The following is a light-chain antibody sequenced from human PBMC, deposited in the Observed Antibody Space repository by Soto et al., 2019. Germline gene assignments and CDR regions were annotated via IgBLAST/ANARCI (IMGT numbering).Light chain of an antibody. V-gene: IGKV1-39*01. CDR1: QSITTY. Sequence: DIQMTQSPSTLSASVGDRVTITCRASQSITTYVNWYQQKLGKAPTLLIYAASSLQSGVPSRFSGSGSGTDFTLTISSLQPEDFATYFCQQCYSSPRTSGQGTRWISN. CDR3: QQCYSSPRT. J-gene: IGKJ1*01. CDR2: AAS.